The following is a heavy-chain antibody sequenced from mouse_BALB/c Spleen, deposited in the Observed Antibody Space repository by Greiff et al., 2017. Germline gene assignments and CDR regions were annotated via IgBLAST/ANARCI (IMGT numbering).Heavy chain of an antibody. D-gene: IGHD2-14*01. CDR1: GFTFSSYT. J-gene: IGHJ4*01. CDR2: ISNGGGST. CDR3: SRHQYYRYDFNAMDY. V-gene: IGHV5-12-2*01. Sequence: EVQRVESGGGLVQPGGSLKLSCAASGFTFSSYTMSWVRQTPEKRLEWVAYISNGGGSTYYPDTVKGRFTISRDNAKNTLYLQMSSLKSEDTAMYYCSRHQYYRYDFNAMDYWGQGTSVTVSS.